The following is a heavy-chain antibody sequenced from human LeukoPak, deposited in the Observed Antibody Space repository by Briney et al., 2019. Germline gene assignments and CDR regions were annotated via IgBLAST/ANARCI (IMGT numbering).Heavy chain of an antibody. V-gene: IGHV1-8*02. CDR3: ARGLLWPTRAVDY. D-gene: IGHD3-10*01. J-gene: IGHJ4*02. CDR2: MNPNSGNT. CDR1: GYTFTSYG. Sequence: GASVKVSCKASGYTFTSYGISWVRQAPGQGLEWMGWMNPNSGNTGYAQKFQGRVTMTRNTSISTAYMELSSLRSEDTAVYYCARGLLWPTRAVDYWGQGTLVTVSS.